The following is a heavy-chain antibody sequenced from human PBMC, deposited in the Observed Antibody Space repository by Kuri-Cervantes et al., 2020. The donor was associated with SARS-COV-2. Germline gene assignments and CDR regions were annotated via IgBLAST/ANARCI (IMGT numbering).Heavy chain of an antibody. CDR2: ITGSGDST. J-gene: IGHJ4*02. Sequence: GESLKISCAASGFTFSNYAMSWVRQAPGKGLKWVSVITGSGDSTYYADSVKGRFTISRDNSKNTLYLQMNSLRAEDTAVYYCARDSWSGFDYWGQGTLVTVSS. CDR3: ARDSWSGFDY. CDR1: GFTFSNYA. D-gene: IGHD6-13*01. V-gene: IGHV3-23*01.